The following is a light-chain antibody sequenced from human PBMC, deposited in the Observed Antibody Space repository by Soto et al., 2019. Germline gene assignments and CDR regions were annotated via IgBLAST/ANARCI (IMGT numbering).Light chain of an antibody. CDR3: QQYYRTPPT. CDR2: GVS. CDR1: QSLSSSC. Sequence: VVTQSPGTLSLSSGERATLSCRASQSLSSSCLCRYQHKPGEAPRLLTSGVSSRASGWRDRFSGSGSGTDFTITIRSLEPEDFGLCSCQQYYRTPPTSGQG. V-gene: IGKV3-20*01. J-gene: IGKJ1*01.